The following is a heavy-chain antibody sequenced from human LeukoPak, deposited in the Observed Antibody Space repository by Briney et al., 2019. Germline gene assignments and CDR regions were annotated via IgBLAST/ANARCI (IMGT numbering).Heavy chain of an antibody. J-gene: IGHJ5*02. V-gene: IGHV4-34*01. CDR1: GGSFSGYY. D-gene: IGHD3-3*01. CDR2: INHSGST. Sequence: PSETLSLTCAVYGGSFSGYYWSWIRQPPGKGLEWIGEINHSGSTNYNPSLKSRVTISVDTSKNQFSLKLSSVTAADTAVYYCARQEFWSGRNWFDPWGQGTLVTVSS. CDR3: ARQEFWSGRNWFDP.